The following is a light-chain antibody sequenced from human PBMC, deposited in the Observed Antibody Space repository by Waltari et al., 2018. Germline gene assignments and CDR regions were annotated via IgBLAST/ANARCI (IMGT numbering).Light chain of an antibody. V-gene: IGKV3-15*01. Sequence: EIIMTQSPATLSLSPGERATLSCRARQNVNSNLAWYQQKPGQAPRLLIYGASIRATGIPARFSGSGSGTQFTLTINSLQSEDSAVYFCQQHNDWPPWTFGQGTKVELK. CDR2: GAS. CDR1: QNVNSN. J-gene: IGKJ1*01. CDR3: QQHNDWPPWT.